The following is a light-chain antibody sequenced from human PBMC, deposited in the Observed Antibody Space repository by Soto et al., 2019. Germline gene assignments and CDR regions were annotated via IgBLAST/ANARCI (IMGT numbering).Light chain of an antibody. CDR3: ESYAGTNTSV. J-gene: IGLJ1*01. Sequence: QSVLTQPPPGSGSPGQSVTISCTGTKNNIGVYDVVTWYSHSPGKALRVIIYVVFQRPSGVPDRFSGSESGNAASLTVSGLEGEDEFQFFSESYAGTNTSVFGNGTKCTV. V-gene: IGLV2-8*01. CDR2: VVF. CDR1: KNNIGVYDV.